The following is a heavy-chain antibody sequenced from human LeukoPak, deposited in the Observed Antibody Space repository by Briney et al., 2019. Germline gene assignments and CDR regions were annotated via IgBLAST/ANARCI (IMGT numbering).Heavy chain of an antibody. V-gene: IGHV5-51*01. CDR3: ARRNYYDSSGYYDY. CDR1: GYSFTSFW. J-gene: IGHJ4*02. D-gene: IGHD3-22*01. CDR2: IYPGDSDT. Sequence: GESLQISCEGSGYSFTSFWICWVRQIQGKGLVWMVIIYPGDSDTRYSPSFQGQVTISADKSISTAYLQWSSLKASDTAMYYCARRNYYDSSGYYDYWGQGTLVTVSS.